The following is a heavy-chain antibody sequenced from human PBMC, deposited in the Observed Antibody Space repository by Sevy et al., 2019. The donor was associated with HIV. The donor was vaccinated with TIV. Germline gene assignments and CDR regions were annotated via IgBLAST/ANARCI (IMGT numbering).Heavy chain of an antibody. J-gene: IGHJ4*02. V-gene: IGHV2-5*01. D-gene: IGHD6-19*01. CDR2: FYWNDDK. CDR3: AHAQSLVYYFDY. CDR1: GFSLSTSGVG. Sequence: SGPTLVKPTQTLTLTCTFSGFSLSTSGVGVGWIRQPPGKALEWLALFYWNDDKRYSPSLKSRLTITKDTSKNQVVLTMTNMDPVDTATYYCAHAQSLVYYFDYWGQGTLVTVSS.